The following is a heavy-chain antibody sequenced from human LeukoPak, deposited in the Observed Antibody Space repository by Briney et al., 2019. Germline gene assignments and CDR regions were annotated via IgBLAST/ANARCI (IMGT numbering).Heavy chain of an antibody. Sequence: GASVKVSCKASGYTFTTYYMHWVRQAPGQGLEWMGIINPGGGTTRYAQKFQGRVTMTRDTSTNTVYMELSSLRSEDTAVYYCAREGPSYYDSSGYHFDYWGQGSLVTVSS. CDR3: AREGPSYYDSSGYHFDY. V-gene: IGHV1-46*01. CDR2: INPGGGTT. J-gene: IGHJ4*02. CDR1: GYTFTTYY. D-gene: IGHD3-22*01.